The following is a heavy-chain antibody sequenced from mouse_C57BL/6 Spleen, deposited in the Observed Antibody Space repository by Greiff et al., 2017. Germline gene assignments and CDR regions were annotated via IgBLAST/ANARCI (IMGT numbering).Heavy chain of an antibody. Sequence: QVQLQQPGAELVRPGTSVKLSCKASGYTFTSYWMHWVKQRPGQGLEWIGVIDPSDSYTNYNQKFKGKATLTVDTSSSTAYMQLSSLTSEDSAVYYAFITTVVAHHAMDYWGQGTSVTVSS. D-gene: IGHD1-1*01. J-gene: IGHJ4*01. V-gene: IGHV1-59*01. CDR1: GYTFTSYW. CDR3: FITTVVAHHAMDY. CDR2: IDPSDSYT.